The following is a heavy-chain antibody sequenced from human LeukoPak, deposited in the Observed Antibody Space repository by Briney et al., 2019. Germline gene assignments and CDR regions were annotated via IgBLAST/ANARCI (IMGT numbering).Heavy chain of an antibody. CDR2: ISAYNGNT. J-gene: IGHJ4*02. CDR3: ARDLGRQGYCSSTSCTYFDY. D-gene: IGHD2-2*01. CDR1: GYTFTSYG. V-gene: IGHV1-18*01. Sequence: ASVKVSCKASGYTFTSYGISWVRQAPGQGLEWMGWISAYNGNTNYAQKLQGRVTMTTDTSTSTAYMELRSLRSDDTAVYYCARDLGRQGYCSSTSCTYFDYWGQGTLVTVSS.